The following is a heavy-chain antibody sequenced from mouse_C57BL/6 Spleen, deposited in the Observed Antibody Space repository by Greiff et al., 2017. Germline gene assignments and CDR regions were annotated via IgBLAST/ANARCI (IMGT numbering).Heavy chain of an antibody. CDR1: GYAFSSYW. CDR3: ARGALITTVVAQADY. V-gene: IGHV1-80*01. CDR2: IYPGDGDT. J-gene: IGHJ2*01. Sequence: QVQLQQSGAELVKPGASVKISCKASGYAFSSYWMNWVKQRPGKGLEWIGQIYPGDGDTNYNGKFKGKATLTADKSSSTAYMQLSSLTSEDSAVYFCARGALITTVVAQADYWGQGTTLTVSS. D-gene: IGHD1-1*01.